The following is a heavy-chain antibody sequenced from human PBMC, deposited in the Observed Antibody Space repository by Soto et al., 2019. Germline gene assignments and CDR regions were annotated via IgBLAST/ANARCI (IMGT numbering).Heavy chain of an antibody. CDR3: ARVVAHYNGSYRTIDY. Sequence: EVQLVESGGGLVQPGGSLRLSCAASGFTFSAYWMYWVRQAPGKGLVWVSRINGGGSTTSYADSVKGRFPVSRDNAKNTLYLQMNSLRAEDTAVYYCARVVAHYNGSYRTIDYWGQGTLVTVSS. CDR1: GFTFSAYW. D-gene: IGHD1-26*01. J-gene: IGHJ4*02. V-gene: IGHV3-74*01. CDR2: INGGGSTT.